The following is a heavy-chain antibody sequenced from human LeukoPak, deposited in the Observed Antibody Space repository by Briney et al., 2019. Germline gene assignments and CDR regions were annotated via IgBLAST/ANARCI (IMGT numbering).Heavy chain of an antibody. CDR2: INHSGST. CDR1: GGSFSGYY. Sequence: SETLSLTCAVYGGSFSGYYWSWIRQPPGKGLEWIGEINHSGSTNYNPSLKSRVTISVDTFKNQFSLKLTSVTAADTAVYYCARGKRGPDFRSGYWTNYFDPWGQGTLVTVSS. D-gene: IGHD3-3*01. V-gene: IGHV4-34*01. CDR3: ARGKRGPDFRSGYWTNYFDP. J-gene: IGHJ5*02.